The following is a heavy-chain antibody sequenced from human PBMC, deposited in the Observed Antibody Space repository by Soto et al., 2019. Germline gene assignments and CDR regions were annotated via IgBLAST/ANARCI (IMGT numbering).Heavy chain of an antibody. D-gene: IGHD3-3*01. V-gene: IGHV1-69*13. CDR1: GGTFSSYA. CDR2: IIPIFGTA. CDR3: ARDPTRRNTIFGVVTFGAFDI. J-gene: IGHJ3*02. Sequence: SVKVSCKASGGTFSSYAISWVRQAPGQGLEWMGGIIPIFGTANYAQKFQGRVTITADESTSTAYMELSSLRSEDTAVDYCARDPTRRNTIFGVVTFGAFDIWGQGTMVTVSS.